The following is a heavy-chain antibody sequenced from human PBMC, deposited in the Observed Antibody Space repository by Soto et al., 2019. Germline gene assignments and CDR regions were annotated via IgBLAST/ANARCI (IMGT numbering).Heavy chain of an antibody. CDR2: INAGNGNT. J-gene: IGHJ6*03. CDR1: GYTFTSYA. CDR3: ARDQGSDYIWGSYRPRGYYYYYYYVDV. V-gene: IGHV1-3*01. Sequence: GASVKVSCKASGYTFTSYAMHWVRQAPGQRLEWMGWINAGNGNTKYSQKFQGRVTITRDTSASTAYMELSSLRSEDTAVYYCARDQGSDYIWGSYRPRGYYYYYYYVDVWGKGTTVTVSS. D-gene: IGHD3-16*02.